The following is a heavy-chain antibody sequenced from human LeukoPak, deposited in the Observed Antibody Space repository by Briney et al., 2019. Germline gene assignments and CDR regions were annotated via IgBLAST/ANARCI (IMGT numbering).Heavy chain of an antibody. CDR2: ISSSSSYI. J-gene: IGHJ3*02. CDR1: GFTFSSYS. D-gene: IGHD3-10*01. V-gene: IGHV3-21*01. CDR3: ARDSGSSGTDAFDT. Sequence: GGSLRLSCAASGFTFSSYSMNWVRQAPGKGLEWVSSISSSSSYIYYADSVKGRFTISRDNAKNSLYLQMNSLRAEDTAVYYCARDSGSSGTDAFDTWGQGTMVTVSS.